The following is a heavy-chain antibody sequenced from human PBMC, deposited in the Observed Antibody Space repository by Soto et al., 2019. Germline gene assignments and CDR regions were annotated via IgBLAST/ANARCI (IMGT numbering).Heavy chain of an antibody. CDR3: ARDAAPTLNYPHGMDV. Sequence: WQTLSLICAISGDSVSTNIAAWSWIRQSPSRGLEWLGRTLYRSSKWYNEYAVSVKSRMTINPDTSKNQFSLQLNSVTPEDTAVYYCARDAAPTLNYPHGMDVWGQGTAVTVSS. J-gene: IGHJ6*02. V-gene: IGHV6-1*01. CDR2: TLYRSSKWYN. CDR1: GDSVSTNIAA. D-gene: IGHD1-7*01.